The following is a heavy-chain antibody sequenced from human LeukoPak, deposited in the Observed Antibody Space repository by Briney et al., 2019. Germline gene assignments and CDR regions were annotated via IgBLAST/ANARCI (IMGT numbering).Heavy chain of an antibody. Sequence: SETLSLTWTVSGGSISSSIYYWAWIRQPPGKGLEWIGSIYYSGATYYNPSLKSRVTISIDTSKNQFSLKLSSVTAADTAVYYCATPYSGGYHGLDIWGQGTMVTVSS. CDR2: IYYSGAT. D-gene: IGHD1-26*01. V-gene: IGHV4-39*01. CDR3: ATPYSGGYHGLDI. J-gene: IGHJ3*02. CDR1: GGSISSSIYY.